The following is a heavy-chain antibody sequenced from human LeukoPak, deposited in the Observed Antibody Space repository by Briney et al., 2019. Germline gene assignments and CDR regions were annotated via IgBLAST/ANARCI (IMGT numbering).Heavy chain of an antibody. J-gene: IGHJ3*02. D-gene: IGHD6-19*01. Sequence: SETLSLTCAVSGGSITGHYWNWIRQTPGMRLERIGYTSYSRTTIYNSYFKGRATMSIDTPKNQLYLNLTSVTATDTAVYYCAKLGHSDGWYLGAFDIWGQGTTVIVSS. CDR3: AKLGHSDGWYLGAFDI. CDR1: GGSITGHY. V-gene: IGHV4-59*08. CDR2: TSYSRTT.